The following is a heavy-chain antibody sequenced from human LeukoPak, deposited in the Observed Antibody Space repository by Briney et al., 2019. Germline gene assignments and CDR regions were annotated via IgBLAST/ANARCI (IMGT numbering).Heavy chain of an antibody. D-gene: IGHD3-9*01. CDR1: GFTFSSYA. J-gene: IGHJ4*02. CDR2: ISGSGGST. V-gene: IGHV3-23*01. CDR3: AKGFGDILTGYYIVTPAPFDY. Sequence: PGGSLRLSCVASGFTFSSYAMSWVRQAPGKGLEWVSAISGSGGSTYYADSVKGRFTISRDNSKNTLYLQMNSLRAEDTAVYYCAKGFGDILTGYYIVTPAPFDYWGQGTLVTVSP.